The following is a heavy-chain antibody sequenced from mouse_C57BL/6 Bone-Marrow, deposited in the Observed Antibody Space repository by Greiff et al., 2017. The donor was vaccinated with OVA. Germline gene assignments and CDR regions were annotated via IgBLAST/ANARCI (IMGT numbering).Heavy chain of an antibody. CDR1: GYTFTSYG. Sequence: QVQLQQSGAELARPGASVKLSCKASGYTFTSYGISWVKQRTGQGLEWIGEIYPRSGNTYYNEKFKGKATLTADKSSSTAYMELRSLTSEDSAVYFCGLLWYPSWYFDVWGTGTTVTVSS. CDR3: GLLWYPSWYFDV. D-gene: IGHD2-1*01. V-gene: IGHV1-81*01. J-gene: IGHJ1*03. CDR2: IYPRSGNT.